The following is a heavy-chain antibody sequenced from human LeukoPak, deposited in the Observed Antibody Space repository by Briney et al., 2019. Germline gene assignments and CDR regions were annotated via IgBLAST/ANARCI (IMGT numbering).Heavy chain of an antibody. CDR1: GGSLSSGDYY. CDR3: ARDLSSSVYYYMDV. V-gene: IGHV4-61*08. Sequence: PSETLSLTCTVSGGSLSSGDYYWSWIRQPPGKGLEWIGYIYYSGSTNYNPSLESRVTISVDTSKNQFSLKLSSVTAADTAVYYCARDLSSSVYYYMDVWGKGTTVTVSS. J-gene: IGHJ6*03. CDR2: IYYSGST.